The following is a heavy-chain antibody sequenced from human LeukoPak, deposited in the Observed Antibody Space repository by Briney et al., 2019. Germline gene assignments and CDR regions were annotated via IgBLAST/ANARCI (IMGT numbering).Heavy chain of an antibody. CDR2: ISGSGGST. CDR3: AKGQDCSGGSCYSKGYYYYGMDV. Sequence: GGSLRLSCAASGFTFSNSAMSWVRQAPGKGLEWVSAISGSGGSTYYADSVKGRFTISRDNSKNTLYLQMNSLRAEDTAVYYCAKGQDCSGGSCYSKGYYYYGMDVWGQGTTVTVSS. J-gene: IGHJ6*02. D-gene: IGHD2-15*01. CDR1: GFTFSNSA. V-gene: IGHV3-23*01.